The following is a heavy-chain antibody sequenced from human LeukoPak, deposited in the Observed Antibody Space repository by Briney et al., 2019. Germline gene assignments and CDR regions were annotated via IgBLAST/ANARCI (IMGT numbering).Heavy chain of an antibody. V-gene: IGHV3-23*01. CDR1: GFTFSTYA. Sequence: GGSLRLSCAAYGFTFSTYAMSWVRQAPGKGLEWVSAISGSGGSTNYADSVKGRVTVSRDNSKSTLYLQMNSLRAEDTAVYYCAKSSYYDSSGYYREYYFDYWGQGTLVTVSS. CDR3: AKSSYYDSSGYYREYYFDY. CDR2: ISGSGGST. D-gene: IGHD3-22*01. J-gene: IGHJ4*02.